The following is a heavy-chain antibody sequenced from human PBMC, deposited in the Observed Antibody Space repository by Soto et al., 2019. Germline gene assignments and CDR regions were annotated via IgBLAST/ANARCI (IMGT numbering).Heavy chain of an antibody. CDR2: IKQDGSEK. CDR1: GFIFSNYW. Sequence: GGSLRLSCAASGFIFSNYWMSWVRQAPGKGLEWVANIKQDGSEKNYVDSVKGRFTISRGNAKNSLHLQMNSLRVEDTAVYYCARGLRPYYYDDSGYSYFDYWGQGTLVTVS. D-gene: IGHD3-22*01. CDR3: ARGLRPYYYDDSGYSYFDY. J-gene: IGHJ4*02. V-gene: IGHV3-7*01.